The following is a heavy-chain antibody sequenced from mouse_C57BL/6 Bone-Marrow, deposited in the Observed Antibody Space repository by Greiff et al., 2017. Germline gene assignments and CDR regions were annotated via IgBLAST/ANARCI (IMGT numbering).Heavy chain of an antibody. CDR1: GYSITSGYD. D-gene: IGHD2-3*01. CDR2: ISYSGST. V-gene: IGHV3-1*01. CDR3: ARGGYDGYYAY. Sequence: EVKLVESGPGLVKPSQSLSLTCTVTGYSITSGYDWHWIRHFPGNKLEWMGYISYSGSTNYNPSLKSRISITHDTSKNHVFLKLNSVTTEDTATYYCARGGYDGYYAYWGQGTLVTVSA. J-gene: IGHJ3*01.